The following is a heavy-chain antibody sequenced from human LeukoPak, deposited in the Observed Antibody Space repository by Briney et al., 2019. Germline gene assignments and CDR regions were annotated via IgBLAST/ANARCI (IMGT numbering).Heavy chain of an antibody. V-gene: IGHV3-30*18. CDR2: ISYAGNNQ. CDR1: GFAFSSYG. J-gene: IGHJ4*02. Sequence: PGGSLRLSCAASGFAFSSYGMHWVGQAPGKGLEWVAAISYAGNNQFYEDSVKGRFTISRDNSKNTLYLQMNSLQPEDTAVYFCAKNRLAQSGNSNGYDYFDYWGQGTLVTVSS. CDR3: AKNRLAQSGNSNGYDYFDY. D-gene: IGHD5-18*01.